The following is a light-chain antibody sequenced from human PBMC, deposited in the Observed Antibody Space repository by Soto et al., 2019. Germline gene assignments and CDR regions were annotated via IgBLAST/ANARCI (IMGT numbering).Light chain of an antibody. Sequence: IVLTQSPGTRSLSPGERATLPGRASQSVSGKLAWYQQKPGQAPRLLIYGASSRATGIPDRFSGSGSGTDFNLTISRLEPEDFAVYYCQQYGSSPITFGQGTRLEIK. J-gene: IGKJ5*01. CDR3: QQYGSSPIT. V-gene: IGKV3-20*01. CDR1: QSVSGK. CDR2: GAS.